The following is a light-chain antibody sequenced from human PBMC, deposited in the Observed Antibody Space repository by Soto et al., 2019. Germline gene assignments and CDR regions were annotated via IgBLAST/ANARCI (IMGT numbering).Light chain of an antibody. CDR3: QQYDNWPWT. J-gene: IGKJ1*01. Sequence: EIVLTQSPGTLSFSPGERATLSCRASQSVSSSYLAWYQQKPGQAPRLLIYGASTRASGIPARVSGSGFGTEFTLTISSLQSDDFAVYYCQQYDNWPWTFGQGTKVDIK. CDR2: GAS. V-gene: IGKV3-15*01. CDR1: QSVSSSY.